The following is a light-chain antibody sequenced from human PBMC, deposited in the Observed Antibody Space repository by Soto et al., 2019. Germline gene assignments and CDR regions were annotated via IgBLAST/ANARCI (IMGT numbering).Light chain of an antibody. CDR1: QTSSSW. CDR2: KAS. J-gene: IGKJ1*01. CDR3: QHYNSYSEA. V-gene: IGKV1-5*03. Sequence: DIQITPSPSTLSGSVGDRVTSTCRASQTSSSWLAWYQQKPGKAPKLLIYKASTLKSGVPARFSGSGSGTEFTLTISSLQPDDFATYYCQHYNSYSEAFGQGTKVDIK.